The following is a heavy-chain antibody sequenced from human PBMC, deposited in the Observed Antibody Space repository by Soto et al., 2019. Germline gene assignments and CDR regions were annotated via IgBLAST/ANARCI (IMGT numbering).Heavy chain of an antibody. CDR2: ISGSGGST. CDR3: AKEGPGEGAAVSSTGSHDYFDY. CDR1: GFTFSSYA. V-gene: IGHV3-23*01. D-gene: IGHD2-2*01. Sequence: GGSLRLSCAASGFTFSSYAMSWVRQAPGKGLEWVSAISGSGGSTYYADSVKGRYTISRDNSKNTLYLQMNSLRAEDRDVCYCAKEGPGEGAAVSSTGSHDYFDYWGQGTLVTVSS. J-gene: IGHJ4*02.